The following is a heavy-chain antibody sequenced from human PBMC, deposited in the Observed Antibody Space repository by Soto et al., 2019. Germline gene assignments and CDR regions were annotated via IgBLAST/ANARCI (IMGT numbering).Heavy chain of an antibody. CDR1: GFTFSSYG. CDR3: ARDSKPGYSYLDY. CDR2: IWYDGSDK. Sequence: PGGSLRLSCAASGFTFSSYGMHWVRQAPGKGLEWVAVIWYDGSDKYYVDSVKGRFTISRDNSKNTVYLQMNSLRAEDTAVYYCARDSKPGYSYLDYWGQGTLVTVS. D-gene: IGHD5-18*01. V-gene: IGHV3-33*01. J-gene: IGHJ4*02.